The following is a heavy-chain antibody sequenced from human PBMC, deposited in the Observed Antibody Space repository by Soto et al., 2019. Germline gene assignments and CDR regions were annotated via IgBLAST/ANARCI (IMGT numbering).Heavy chain of an antibody. CDR2: ISAYNGNT. CDR3: ARSPYNWNYVGVERWFDP. D-gene: IGHD1-7*01. CDR1: GYTFTSYG. J-gene: IGHJ5*02. Sequence: ASVKVSCKASGYTFTSYGISWVRQAPGQGLEWMGWISAYNGNTNYAQKLQGRVTMTTDTSTSTAYMELRSLRSDDTAVYYCARSPYNWNYVGVERWFDPWGQRTLVTVSS. V-gene: IGHV1-18*01.